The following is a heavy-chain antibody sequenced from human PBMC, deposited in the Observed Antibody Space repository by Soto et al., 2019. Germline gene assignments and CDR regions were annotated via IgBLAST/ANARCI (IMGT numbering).Heavy chain of an antibody. D-gene: IGHD3-10*01. Sequence: EVQLVEAGGGLVKPGGSLRLSCAASGFTFSNAWMSWVRQAPGKGLEWVGRIKRKTDGGTTEYAAYVKVRFTISRDDSKNTLYLQMNSLKTEDTAVYYCAADYYCSGSYQDYWGQGTLVTVSS. CDR2: IKRKTDGGTT. V-gene: IGHV3-15*01. CDR3: AADYYCSGSYQDY. CDR1: GFTFSNAW. J-gene: IGHJ4*02.